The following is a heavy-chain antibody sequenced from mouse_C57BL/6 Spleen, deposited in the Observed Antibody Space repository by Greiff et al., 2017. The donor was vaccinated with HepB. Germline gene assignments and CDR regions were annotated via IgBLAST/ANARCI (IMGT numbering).Heavy chain of an antibody. D-gene: IGHD1-1*01. CDR3: FTTVVAGDYAMDY. CDR2: IHPNSGST. V-gene: IGHV1-64*01. CDR1: GYTFTSYW. J-gene: IGHJ4*01. Sequence: VQLQQPGAELVKPGASVKLSCKASGYTFTSYWMHWVKQRPGQGLEWIGMIHPNSGSTNYNEKFKSKATLTVDKSSSTAYMQLSSLTSEDSAVYYCFTTVVAGDYAMDYWGQGTSVTVSS.